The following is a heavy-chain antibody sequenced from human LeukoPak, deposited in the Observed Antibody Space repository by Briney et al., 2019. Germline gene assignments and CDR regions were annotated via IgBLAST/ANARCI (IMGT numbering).Heavy chain of an antibody. CDR1: GFTFSNYA. J-gene: IGHJ3*02. CDR3: ARAPMSYDSSGFGGAFDI. Sequence: GGSLSLSCAASGFTFSNYAMHWVRQAPGKGLEWEAVISYDGTNKYYADSVKGRFTISRDNSKNTMYLQMNSLRAEDTAMYYCARAPMSYDSSGFGGAFDIWGQGTMVTVSS. V-gene: IGHV3-30-3*01. CDR2: ISYDGTNK. D-gene: IGHD3-22*01.